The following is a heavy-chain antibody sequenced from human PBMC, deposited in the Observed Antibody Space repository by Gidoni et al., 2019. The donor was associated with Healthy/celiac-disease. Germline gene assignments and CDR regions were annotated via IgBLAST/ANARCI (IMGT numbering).Heavy chain of an antibody. Sequence: EVQLLESGGGLVQPGGSLRLSCAASGVTVSRYAMSWVRQAPGKGLAWVSAISGSGGSTYYADSVKGRFTISRDNSKNTLYLQMNSLRAEDTAVYYCATFTVTTYADDESFDYWGQGTLVTVSS. D-gene: IGHD4-17*01. CDR1: GVTVSRYA. CDR2: ISGSGGST. V-gene: IGHV3-23*01. CDR3: ATFTVTTYADDESFDY. J-gene: IGHJ4*02.